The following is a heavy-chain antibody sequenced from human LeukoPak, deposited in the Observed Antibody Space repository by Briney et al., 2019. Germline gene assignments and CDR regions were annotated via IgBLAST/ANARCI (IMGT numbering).Heavy chain of an antibody. J-gene: IGHJ4*02. Sequence: TGGSLRLSCAASGFTFSSFAMHWARQAPGKGLEWVAVISSDGSNPYYADSVKGRFTISRDNSKNSVYLQMNSLRVEDTAVYYCASGAQSDYWGQGTLVTVSS. V-gene: IGHV3-30*03. CDR2: ISSDGSNP. CDR1: GFTFSSFA. CDR3: ASGAQSDY. D-gene: IGHD1-26*01.